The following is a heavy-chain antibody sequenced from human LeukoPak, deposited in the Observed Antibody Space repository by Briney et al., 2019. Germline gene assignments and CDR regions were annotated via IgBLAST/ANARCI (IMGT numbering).Heavy chain of an antibody. V-gene: IGHV3-21*06. J-gene: IGHJ3*02. CDR1: GFTFSSYT. CDR2: LSGTGRYI. Sequence: PGGSLRLSCAASGFTFSSYTMNWVRQAPGKGLEWVSSLSGTGRYIYYADLMKGRFTISRDNAKNSLYLQMNSLRAEDTAVYYCARSLRDAFDISGQGTMVTVSS. CDR3: ARSLRDAFDI.